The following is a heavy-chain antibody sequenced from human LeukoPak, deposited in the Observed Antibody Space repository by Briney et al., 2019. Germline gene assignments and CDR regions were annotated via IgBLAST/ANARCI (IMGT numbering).Heavy chain of an antibody. Sequence: GGSLRLSCAASGFTVSSNYMSWVRQAPGKGLEWVSVIYSGGSTYYADSVKGRFTIFRDNSKNTLYLQMNSLRAEDTAVYYCARATRRNYYYDSSGYLFDYWGQGTLVTVSS. CDR3: ARATRRNYYYDSSGYLFDY. D-gene: IGHD3-22*01. CDR2: IYSGGST. J-gene: IGHJ4*02. CDR1: GFTVSSNY. V-gene: IGHV3-66*01.